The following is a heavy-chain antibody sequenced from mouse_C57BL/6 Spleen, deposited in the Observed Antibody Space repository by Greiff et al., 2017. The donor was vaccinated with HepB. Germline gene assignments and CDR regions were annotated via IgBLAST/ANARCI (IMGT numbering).Heavy chain of an antibody. CDR1: GYTFTSYW. CDR3: AREGGNIYYDYDEFAY. J-gene: IGHJ3*01. V-gene: IGHV1-53*01. D-gene: IGHD2-4*01. Sequence: QVQLKESGTELVKPGASVKLSCKASGYTFTSYWMHWVKQRPGQGLEWIGNINPSNGGTNYNEKFKSKATLTVDKSSSTAYMQLSSLTSEDSAVYYCAREGGNIYYDYDEFAYWGQGTLVTVSA. CDR2: INPSNGGT.